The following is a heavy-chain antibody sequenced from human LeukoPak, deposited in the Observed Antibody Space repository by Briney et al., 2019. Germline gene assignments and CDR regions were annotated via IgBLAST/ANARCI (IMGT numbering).Heavy chain of an antibody. CDR1: GGSICVSN. Sequence: PETLCLTSAVPGGSICVSNWCWVWERLRGGLWRVWYIYYSGSTNYNPSLKSRVTMSVDTSKNQFSLKLSSVTAADTAVYYWARDAGWYLFWFDPWGQGTLVTVSS. CDR2: IYYSGST. J-gene: IGHJ5*02. V-gene: IGHV4-59*12. D-gene: IGHD6-19*01. CDR3: ARDAGWYLFWFDP.